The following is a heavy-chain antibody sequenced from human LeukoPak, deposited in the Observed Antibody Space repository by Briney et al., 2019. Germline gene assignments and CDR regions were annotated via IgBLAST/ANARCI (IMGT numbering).Heavy chain of an antibody. Sequence: GGSLRLSCAASGFTFSSYGMHWVRQAPGKGLEWVAVISYDGSNKYYADSVKGRFTISRDNSKNTLYLQMNSLRAEDAAVYYCAKGPGGYSSSWSPNYWGQGTLVTVSS. V-gene: IGHV3-30*18. CDR1: GFTFSSYG. J-gene: IGHJ4*02. CDR3: AKGPGGYSSSWSPNY. CDR2: ISYDGSNK. D-gene: IGHD6-13*01.